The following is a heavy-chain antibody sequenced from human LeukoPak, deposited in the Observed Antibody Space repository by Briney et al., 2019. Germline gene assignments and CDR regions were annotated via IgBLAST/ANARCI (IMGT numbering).Heavy chain of an antibody. CDR3: AREIYYDTSYSYLFDY. CDR2: IYQSGST. D-gene: IGHD3-22*01. J-gene: IGHJ4*02. V-gene: IGHV4-30-2*01. CDR1: GFTFSSYA. Sequence: LRLSCAASGFTFSSYAMSWVRQAPGKGLEWIGYIYQSGSTYYNPSLKSRVTMSLDRSNNHFSLKLSSVTAADTAVYYCAREIYYDTSYSYLFDYWGQGTLVTVSS.